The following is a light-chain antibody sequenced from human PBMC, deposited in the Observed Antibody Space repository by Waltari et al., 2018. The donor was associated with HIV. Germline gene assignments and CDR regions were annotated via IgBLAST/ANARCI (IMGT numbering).Light chain of an antibody. CDR2: SDI. J-gene: IGLJ2*01. CDR3: QSYDSSLRASV. V-gene: IGLV1-40*01. Sequence: QSALTQPPSVSGAPGQRVTISCTGNRSNIGPGYFVLWYQHLPGTAPQLLVYSDINRPSGVPDRFSGSKSGTSASLVITGLQAEDEADYYCQSYDSSLRASVFGGGTKLTVL. CDR1: RSNIGPGYF.